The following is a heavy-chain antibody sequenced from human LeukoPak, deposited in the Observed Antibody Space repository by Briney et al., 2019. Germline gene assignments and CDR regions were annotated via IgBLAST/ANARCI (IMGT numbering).Heavy chain of an antibody. Sequence: GGSLRLSCEASGFTFSTYWMSWVRQAPGKGLEWVANIKQDGSEKYYVDSVKGRFTISRDNAKNSLSLQMNSLRAEDTAVYYCARDSEGTVAAGPGYCYFYYYMDVWAKGPRSPSP. CDR3: ARDSEGTVAAGPGYCYFYYYMDV. D-gene: IGHD6-13*01. CDR2: IKQDGSEK. CDR1: GFTFSTYW. V-gene: IGHV3-7*01. J-gene: IGHJ6*03.